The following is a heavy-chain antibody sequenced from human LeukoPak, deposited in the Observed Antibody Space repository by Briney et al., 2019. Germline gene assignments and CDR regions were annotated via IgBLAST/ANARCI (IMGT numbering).Heavy chain of an antibody. CDR3: ASGRRIADY. V-gene: IGHV3-7*01. CDR2: IKQDGSEK. D-gene: IGHD2-21*01. J-gene: IGHJ4*02. Sequence: GGSLRLSCAASGFTFSSYWMSWVRQAPGKGLEWVANIKQDGSEKYFVDSVKGRFTISRDNAKNSLYLQMNSLRVEDTAVYYCASGRRIADYWGQGTLVTVSS. CDR1: GFTFSSYW.